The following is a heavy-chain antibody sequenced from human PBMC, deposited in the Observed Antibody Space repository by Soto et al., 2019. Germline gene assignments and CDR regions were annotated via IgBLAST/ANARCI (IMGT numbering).Heavy chain of an antibody. CDR3: ARGRGSYTVNYYSCGMDV. CDR2: IIPIFGTA. D-gene: IGHD1-26*01. CDR1: GGTFSSYA. Sequence: QVQLVQSGAEVKKPGYSVKVSCKASGGTFSSYALSWVRQAPGQGLEWMGGIIPIFGTANYAQKFQGRVTMTADESTSTAYMELRSLSSEDTAVYYCARGRGSYTVNYYSCGMDVWGQGTTVTVSS. J-gene: IGHJ6*02. V-gene: IGHV1-69*01.